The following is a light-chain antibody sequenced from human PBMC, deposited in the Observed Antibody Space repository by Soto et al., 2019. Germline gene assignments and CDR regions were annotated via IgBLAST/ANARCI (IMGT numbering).Light chain of an antibody. CDR3: ISYAGSSIWV. Sequence: QSALTQPPSASGSPGQSVTISCTGTSSDVGAYNYVSWYQQHPGKAPKLMIYDVSKRPSGVPDRFSGSKSGNTASLTVSGRQAEDVADFYCISYAGSSIWVFGGGTKLTVL. J-gene: IGLJ3*02. CDR1: SSDVGAYNY. CDR2: DVS. V-gene: IGLV2-8*01.